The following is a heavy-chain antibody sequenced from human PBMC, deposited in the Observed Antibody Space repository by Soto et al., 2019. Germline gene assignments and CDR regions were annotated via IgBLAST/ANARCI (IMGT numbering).Heavy chain of an antibody. D-gene: IGHD3-22*01. CDR3: ATAAYDSSGYFYRNYFDY. V-gene: IGHV1-69*01. CDR1: GGTFSSYA. CDR2: IIPIFGTA. Sequence: QVQLVQSGAEVKKPGSSVKVSCKASGGTFSSYAISWVRQAPGQGLAWMGGIIPIFGTANYAQKFQGRVTITADESTSTAYMELSSLRAEDTAVYYCATAAYDSSGYFYRNYFDYWGQGSVVTVSS. J-gene: IGHJ4*02.